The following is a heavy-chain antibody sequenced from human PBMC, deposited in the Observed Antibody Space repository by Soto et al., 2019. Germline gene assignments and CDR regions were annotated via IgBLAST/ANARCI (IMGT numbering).Heavy chain of an antibody. V-gene: IGHV3-11*06. Sequence: GGSLRLSCAASGFALSDYYMSWIRQAPGKGLEWVSYISSSSSYTNYADSVKGRFTISRDNAKNSLYLQMNSLRAEDTAVYYCARDRSIPVYYYGMDVWGQGTTVTVSS. CDR1: GFALSDYY. J-gene: IGHJ6*02. D-gene: IGHD6-6*01. CDR3: ARDRSIPVYYYGMDV. CDR2: ISSSSSYT.